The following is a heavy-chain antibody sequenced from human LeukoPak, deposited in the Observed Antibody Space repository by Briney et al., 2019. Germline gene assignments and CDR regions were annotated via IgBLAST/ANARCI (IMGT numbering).Heavy chain of an antibody. CDR1: GFTISDYY. CDR3: ARDGTYYDFWSGYPSYYYYYMDV. CDR2: ISSSGSTI. Sequence: PGGSLRLSCAASGFTISDYYMSWIRQAPGKGLEWVSYISSSGSTIYYADSVKGRFTISRDNAKNSLYLQMNSLRAEDTAVYYCARDGTYYDFWSGYPSYYYYYMDVWGKGTTVTVSS. V-gene: IGHV3-11*04. D-gene: IGHD3-3*01. J-gene: IGHJ6*03.